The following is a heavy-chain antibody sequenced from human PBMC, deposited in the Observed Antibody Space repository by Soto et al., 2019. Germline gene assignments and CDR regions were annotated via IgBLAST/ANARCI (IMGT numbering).Heavy chain of an antibody. V-gene: IGHV5-10-1*01. Sequence: GESLKISCKGSGYSFTSYWISWVRQMPGKGLEWMGRIDPSDSYTNYSPSFQGHVTISADKSISTAYLQWSSLKASDTAMYYCARLIAAAGLYYYYYGMDVWGQGTTVTVFS. D-gene: IGHD6-13*01. J-gene: IGHJ6*02. CDR1: GYSFTSYW. CDR2: IDPSDSYT. CDR3: ARLIAAAGLYYYYYGMDV.